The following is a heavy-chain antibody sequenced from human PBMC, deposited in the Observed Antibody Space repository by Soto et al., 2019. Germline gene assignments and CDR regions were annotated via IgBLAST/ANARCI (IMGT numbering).Heavy chain of an antibody. Sequence: GSLRLSCAASGFTFSSYAMSWVRQAPGKGLEWVSAISGSGGSTYYADSVKGRFTISRDNSENTLYLQMNSLRAEDTAVYYCAKDFELLWFGEAPPTSFDYSCQGPLVSVFS. D-gene: IGHD3-10*01. CDR3: AKDFELLWFGEAPPTSFDY. J-gene: IGHJ4*02. V-gene: IGHV3-23*01. CDR1: GFTFSSYA. CDR2: ISGSGGST.